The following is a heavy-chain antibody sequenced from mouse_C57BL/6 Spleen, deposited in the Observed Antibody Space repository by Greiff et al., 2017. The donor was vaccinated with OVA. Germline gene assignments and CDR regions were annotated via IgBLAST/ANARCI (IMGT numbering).Heavy chain of an antibody. CDR3: ARGTTTMVTTEFAY. Sequence: QVQLQQPGAELVRPGSSVKLSCKASGYTFTSYWMHWVKQRPIQGLEWIGNIDPSDSETHYNQKFKDKATLTVDKSSSTAYMQLSSLTSEDSAVYDCARGTTTMVTTEFAYWGQGTLVTVSA. D-gene: IGHD2-2*01. CDR2: IDPSDSET. J-gene: IGHJ3*01. V-gene: IGHV1-52*01. CDR1: GYTFTSYW.